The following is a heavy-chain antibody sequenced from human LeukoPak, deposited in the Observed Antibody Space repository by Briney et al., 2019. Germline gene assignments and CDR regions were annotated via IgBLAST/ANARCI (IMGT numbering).Heavy chain of an antibody. J-gene: IGHJ4*02. CDR2: ISSSSSYI. CDR3: AKFNGYGSGSYS. Sequence: PGGSLRLSCAASGFTFSSCSMNWVRQAPGKGLEWVSSISSSSSYIYYADSVKGRFTISRDNAKSSLYLQMNSLRAEDTAVYYCAKFNGYGSGSYSWGQGTLVTVSS. D-gene: IGHD3-10*01. V-gene: IGHV3-21*01. CDR1: GFTFSSCS.